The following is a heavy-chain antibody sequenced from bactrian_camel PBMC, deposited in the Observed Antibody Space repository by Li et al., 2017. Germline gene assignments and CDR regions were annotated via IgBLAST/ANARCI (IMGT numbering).Heavy chain of an antibody. CDR1: RIPLSPYC. V-gene: IGHV3-2*01. CDR2: IYTFHRTT. Sequence: HVQLVESGGGSVQVGGSLRLSCAASRIPLSPYCLGWFRQAPGKEREQVAAFIYTFHRTTRYADSVKGRFTISQDNFKNTLYLQMNSLKPEDTAVYYCQKALYSGSWYEHAGLDFGYWGQGTQVTVS. D-gene: IGHD6*01. CDR3: QKALYSGSWYEHAGLDFGY. J-gene: IGHJ6*01.